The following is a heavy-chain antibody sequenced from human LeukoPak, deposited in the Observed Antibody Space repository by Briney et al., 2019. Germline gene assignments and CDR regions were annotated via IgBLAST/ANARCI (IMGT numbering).Heavy chain of an antibody. D-gene: IGHD2-15*01. CDR2: INPNSGGT. V-gene: IGHV1-2*06. CDR3: ARFGGSDAFDI. CDR1: GYTFTSYD. Sequence: ASVKVSCKASGYTFTSYDINWVRQATGQGLEWMGRINPNSGGTNYAQKSQGRVTMTRDTSISTAYMELSRLRSDDTAVYYCARFGGSDAFDIWGQGTMVTVSS. J-gene: IGHJ3*02.